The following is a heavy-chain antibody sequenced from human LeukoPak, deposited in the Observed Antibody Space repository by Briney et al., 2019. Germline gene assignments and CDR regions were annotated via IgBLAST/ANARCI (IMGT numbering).Heavy chain of an antibody. J-gene: IGHJ4*02. CDR3: AREYYGSGSYYNVGY. Sequence: PGESLSLSCAASGFTFNTYAMTWVRQAPGKGLEWVSSISSSSSFIYYADSVKGRFTISRDNAKKSLYVQMNSLRAEDTALYYCAREYYGSGSYYNVGYWGQGTLVTVSS. CDR2: ISSSSSFI. D-gene: IGHD3-10*01. V-gene: IGHV3-21*04. CDR1: GFTFNTYA.